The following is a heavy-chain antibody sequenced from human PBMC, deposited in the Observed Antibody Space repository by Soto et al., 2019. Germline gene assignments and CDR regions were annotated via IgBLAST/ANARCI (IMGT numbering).Heavy chain of an antibody. V-gene: IGHV3-30-3*01. J-gene: IGHJ6*02. D-gene: IGHD6-19*01. CDR3: ARSRSGSSGWYPSGYYYYGMDV. Sequence: QVQLVESGGGVVQPGRSLRLSCAASGFTFSSYAMHWVRQAPGKGLEWVAVISYDGSNKYYADSVKRRFTISRDNSKNTRYLQMNSLRAEDTAVYYCARSRSGSSGWYPSGYYYYGMDVWGQGTTVTVSS. CDR1: GFTFSSYA. CDR2: ISYDGSNK.